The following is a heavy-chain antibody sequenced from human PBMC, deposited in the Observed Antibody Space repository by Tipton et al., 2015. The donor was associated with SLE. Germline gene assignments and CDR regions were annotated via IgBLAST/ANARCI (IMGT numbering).Heavy chain of an antibody. CDR1: GGSISSDDYY. CDR3: ARESYNLLYCFYYMDV. V-gene: IGHV4-31*03. D-gene: IGHD5-24*01. Sequence: TLSLTCTVSGGSISSDDYYWTWIRQHPGKGLEWIGHMSYSGSTYYNPSLKSRITISVDTSKNHFSLKLSSMTAADTGVYYCARESYNLLYCFYYMDVWGKGTTVTVSS. CDR2: MSYSGST. J-gene: IGHJ6*03.